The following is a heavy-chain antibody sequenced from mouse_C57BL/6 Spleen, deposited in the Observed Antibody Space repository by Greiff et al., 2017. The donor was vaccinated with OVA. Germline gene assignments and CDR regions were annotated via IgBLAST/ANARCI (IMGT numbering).Heavy chain of an antibody. J-gene: IGHJ4*01. D-gene: IGHD3-1*01. Sequence: EVQLVESGGGLVKPGGSLKLSCAASGFTFSSYAMSWVRQTPEKRLEWVATISDGGSYIYYPDNVKGRFTISRDNAKNNLYLQMSHLKSEDTAMYYCARDRDYYAMDYWGQGTSVTVSS. V-gene: IGHV5-4*01. CDR1: GFTFSSYA. CDR3: ARDRDYYAMDY. CDR2: ISDGGSYI.